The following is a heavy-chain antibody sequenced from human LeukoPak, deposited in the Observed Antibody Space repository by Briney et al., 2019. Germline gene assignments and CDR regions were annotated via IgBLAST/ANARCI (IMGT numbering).Heavy chain of an antibody. CDR2: IIPIFGTA. Sequence: GASVKVSCKASGGTFSSYAISWVRQAPGQGLEWMGGIIPIFGTANYAQKFQGRVTITADESTSTAYMELSSLRSEDTAVYYCARDLPGFGELPFDYWGQGTLVTVSS. D-gene: IGHD3-10*01. J-gene: IGHJ4*02. CDR3: ARDLPGFGELPFDY. CDR1: GGTFSSYA. V-gene: IGHV1-69*13.